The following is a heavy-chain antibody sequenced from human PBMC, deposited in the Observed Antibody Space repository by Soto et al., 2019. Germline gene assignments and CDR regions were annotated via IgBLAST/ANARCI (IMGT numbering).Heavy chain of an antibody. CDR3: AKPSTRYCGGDCSWDY. V-gene: IGHV3-23*01. CDR2: ISESGAST. J-gene: IGHJ4*02. CDR1: GFTFSSYA. Sequence: GGSLRLSCAASGFTFSSYAMSWVRQGPGKGLEWVSAISESGASTYYADSVKGRFTISRDNSKNTLYLQMNSLRVEDTAVYYCAKPSTRYCGGDCSWDYWGQGTLVTVSS. D-gene: IGHD2-21*02.